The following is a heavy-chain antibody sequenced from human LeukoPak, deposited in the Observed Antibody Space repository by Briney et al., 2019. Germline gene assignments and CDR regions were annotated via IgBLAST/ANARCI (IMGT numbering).Heavy chain of an antibody. J-gene: IGHJ3*02. CDR3: AREGTARDAFDI. CDR1: GFTFSSYA. V-gene: IGHV3-23*01. Sequence: GGSLRLSCAASGFTFSSYAMSWVRQAPGKGLEWVSAISGSGGNIYYADSVAGRFTISRDNSKNTLYLQMTSLRGEDTAMYYCAREGTARDAFDIWGQGTMVTVSS. CDR2: ISGSGGNI. D-gene: IGHD2-21*02.